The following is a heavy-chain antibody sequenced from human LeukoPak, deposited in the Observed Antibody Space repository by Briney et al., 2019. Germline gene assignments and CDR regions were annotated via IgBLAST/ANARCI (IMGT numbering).Heavy chain of an antibody. Sequence: GGSLRLSCAASGFTFSNAWMSWVRQAPGKGLEWVSYISSSGSTIYYADSVKGRFTISRDNAKNSLYLQMNSLRAEDTAVYYCARVLSYHSGYYGGVDYWGQGTLVTVSS. CDR1: GFTFSNAW. CDR3: ARVLSYHSGYYGGVDY. J-gene: IGHJ4*02. V-gene: IGHV3-11*04. D-gene: IGHD3-3*01. CDR2: ISSSGSTI.